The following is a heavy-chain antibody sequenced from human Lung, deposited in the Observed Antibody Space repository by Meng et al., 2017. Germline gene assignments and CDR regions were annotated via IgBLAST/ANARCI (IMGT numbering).Heavy chain of an antibody. CDR2: ISGYNGNT. V-gene: IGHV1-18*01. J-gene: IGHJ4*02. Sequence: QVQLVQSGGEVKKPGASVKVSCTASGYIFTRYGITWGRQAPGQGLEWMGWISGYNGNTNYAQKLQGRVTMTTDTSTSTAYMELRSLRSDDTAVYYCARAEEEYCSGGSCPNFDFWGQGTLVTVSS. CDR1: GYIFTRYG. D-gene: IGHD2-15*01. CDR3: ARAEEEYCSGGSCPNFDF.